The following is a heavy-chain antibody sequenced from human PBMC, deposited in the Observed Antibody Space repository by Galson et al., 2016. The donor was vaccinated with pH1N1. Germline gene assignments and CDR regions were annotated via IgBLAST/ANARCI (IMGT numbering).Heavy chain of an antibody. CDR2: ISLDSSNK. CDR3: ARDSSLWSAEWELFDY. D-gene: IGHD1-26*01. CDR1: GFGFSSYA. J-gene: IGHJ4*02. V-gene: IGHV3-30*04. Sequence: SLRLSCAASGFGFSSYAMHWVRRAPGQWLEWVAFISLDSSNKSYVDSVRGRFTVSRDNSKNTLFLQMNSLRAEDTAIYYCARDSSLWSAEWELFDYWGQGTLVTVSS.